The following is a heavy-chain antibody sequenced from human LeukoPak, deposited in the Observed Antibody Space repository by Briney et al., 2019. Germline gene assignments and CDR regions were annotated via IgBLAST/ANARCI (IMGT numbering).Heavy chain of an antibody. CDR3: AREGRPGAYYIDY. Sequence: SETLSLTCAVYGGSFSGYYWSWIRQPPGKGLEWIGEINHSGSTNYNPSLKSRVTISVDTSKNQFSLKLSSVTAADTAVYYCAREGRPGAYYIDYWGQGTLVTVSS. CDR2: INHSGST. J-gene: IGHJ4*02. CDR1: GGSFSGYY. V-gene: IGHV4-34*01. D-gene: IGHD1-26*01.